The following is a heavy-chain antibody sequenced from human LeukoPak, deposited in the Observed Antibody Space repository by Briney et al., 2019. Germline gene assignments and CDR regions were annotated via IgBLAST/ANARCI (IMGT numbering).Heavy chain of an antibody. J-gene: IGHJ5*02. CDR2: IWYDGSNK. CDR3: ARDPSVAGIPYNWFDP. CDR1: GFTFSSYG. D-gene: IGHD6-19*01. Sequence: GGSLRLSCAASGFTFSSYGMHWVRQAPGKGLEWVAVIWYDGSNKYYADSVKGRFTISRDNSKNTLYLQMNSLRAEDTAVYYCARDPSVAGIPYNWFDPWGQGTLVTVSS. V-gene: IGHV3-33*01.